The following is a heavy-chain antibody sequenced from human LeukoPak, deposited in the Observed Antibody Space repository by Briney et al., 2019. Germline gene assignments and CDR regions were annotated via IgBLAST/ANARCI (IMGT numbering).Heavy chain of an antibody. CDR2: ISRRSRHV. V-gene: IGHV3-21*01. CDR1: GFTFSDYS. Sequence: GGSLRLSCAASGFTFSDYSMNWVRQAPGKGLEWVSSISRRSRHVYYADSVKGRFTISRDNARNSLYLQMNSLRVEDMAVYCCVRDLMGMGATTAYLHHWGQGTLVTVSS. J-gene: IGHJ1*01. D-gene: IGHD1-26*01. CDR3: VRDLMGMGATTAYLHH.